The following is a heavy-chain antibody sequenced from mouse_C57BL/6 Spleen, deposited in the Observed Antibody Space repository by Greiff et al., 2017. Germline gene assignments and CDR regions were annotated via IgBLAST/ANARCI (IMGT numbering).Heavy chain of an antibody. CDR1: GYTFTSYW. V-gene: IGHV1-61*01. D-gene: IGHD2-3*01. CDR2: IYPSDSET. CDR3: ARGGSMVTTYFDY. J-gene: IGHJ2*01. Sequence: QVQLQQPGAELVRPGSSVKLSCKASGYTFTSYWMDWVKQRPGQGLEWIGNIYPSDSETHYNQKFKDKATLTVDKSSSTAYMQRSRLTSEDSAVYYCARGGSMVTTYFDYWGQGTTLTVSS.